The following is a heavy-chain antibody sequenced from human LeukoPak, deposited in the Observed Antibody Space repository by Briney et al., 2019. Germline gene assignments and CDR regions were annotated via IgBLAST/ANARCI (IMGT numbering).Heavy chain of an antibody. CDR3: ARAQYSGSCLDY. D-gene: IGHD1-26*01. V-gene: IGHV4-59*12. Sequence: SETLSLTCTVSGGSINNYFWTWMRQPPGKGLGWIGQIYYSGSTNYNPSLKSRVTIPVDTSKNQFSLKVSSVSAADTAVYYCARAQYSGSCLDYWGQGTLVTVSS. CDR1: GGSINNYF. CDR2: IYYSGST. J-gene: IGHJ4*02.